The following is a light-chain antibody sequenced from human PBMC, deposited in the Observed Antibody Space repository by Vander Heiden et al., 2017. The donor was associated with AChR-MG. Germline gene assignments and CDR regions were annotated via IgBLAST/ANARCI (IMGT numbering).Light chain of an antibody. CDR1: SSDVGGYNY. V-gene: IGLV2-8*01. CDR3: SSYGGSNNLV. CDR2: EVS. J-gene: IGLJ2*01. Sequence: QPALTPPPSPSGSPGPSGTIPCTGTSSDVGGYNYVSWYQQYPGKAPKFIIYEVSKRPSGVPDRFSGSKSGNTASLTVSGLQAEDEADYYCSSYGGSNNLVFGGGTKLTVL.